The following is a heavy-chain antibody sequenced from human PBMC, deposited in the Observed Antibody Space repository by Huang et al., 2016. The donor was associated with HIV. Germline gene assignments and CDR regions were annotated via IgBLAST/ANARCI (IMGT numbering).Heavy chain of an antibody. CDR3: AREVMTSFGGPFDP. V-gene: IGHV4-34*01. Sequence: QVQLYQWGAGLLRPSETLSLTCAVYRGSLSGYYWSWIRQSPEKGLEWIGELNYSGTINYNPSRKSRVTISVDTSKKQLSLKLKSVTAADTAVYYCAREVMTSFGGPFDPWGQGTLVAVSS. CDR2: LNYSGTI. CDR1: RGSLSGYY. D-gene: IGHD3-16*01. J-gene: IGHJ5*02.